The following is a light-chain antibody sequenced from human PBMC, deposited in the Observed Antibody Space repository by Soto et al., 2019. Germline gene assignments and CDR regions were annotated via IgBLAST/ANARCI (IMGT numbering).Light chain of an antibody. CDR2: GAS. Sequence: EIVLTQSPGTLSLSPGERATLSCRASQSVSSSYLAWYQQKPGQAPRLLIYGASSRATGIPDRFSGSGSGTEFTLTISSLQSEDFAVYYCQQYNYWPLTFGGGTKADIK. V-gene: IGKV3-20*01. CDR3: QQYNYWPLT. CDR1: QSVSSSY. J-gene: IGKJ4*01.